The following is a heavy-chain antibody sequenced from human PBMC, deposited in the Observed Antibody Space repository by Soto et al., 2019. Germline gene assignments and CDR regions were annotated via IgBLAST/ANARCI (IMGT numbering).Heavy chain of an antibody. D-gene: IGHD5-18*01. CDR1: GYSFTGYF. CDR2: INLNSGGT. Sequence: ASVKVSCKASGYSFTGYFTQWVRQAPGQGLEWMGWINLNSGGTNYAQKFQGRVTMTRDTSISTAYMELSRLRSDDTAVYYCAGGGDTAIVYHGMDVWGQGTTVTVSS. V-gene: IGHV1-2*02. CDR3: AGGGDTAIVYHGMDV. J-gene: IGHJ6*02.